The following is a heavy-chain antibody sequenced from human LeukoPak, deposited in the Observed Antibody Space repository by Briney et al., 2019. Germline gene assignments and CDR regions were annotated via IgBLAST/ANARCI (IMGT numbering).Heavy chain of an antibody. Sequence: PRGSLRLSCAASGFTFSNYAMNWVRQAPGRGLGWVSTISGRGGYTYYADSVEGRFTISRDNSKNTLFLQTDSLRAEDTAVYYCAKREYSDSSSYPSLYAFDIWGQGTMVTVSS. CDR2: ISGRGGYT. CDR1: GFTFSNYA. CDR3: AKREYSDSSSYPSLYAFDI. J-gene: IGHJ3*02. D-gene: IGHD3-22*01. V-gene: IGHV3-23*01.